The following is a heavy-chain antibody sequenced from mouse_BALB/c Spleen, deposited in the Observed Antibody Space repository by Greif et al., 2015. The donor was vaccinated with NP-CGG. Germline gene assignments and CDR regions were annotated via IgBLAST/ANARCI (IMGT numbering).Heavy chain of an antibody. J-gene: IGHJ1*01. D-gene: IGHD1-1*01. V-gene: IGHV5-15*02. CDR2: ISNLAYSI. CDR1: GFTFSDYG. Sequence: EVMLVESGGGLVQPGGSRKLSCAASGFTFSDYGMAWVRQAPGKGPEWVAFISNLAYSIYYADTVTGRFTISRENAKNTLYLEMSSLRSEDTARYYCAREYYGSSYWYFDVWGAGTTVTVSS. CDR3: AREYYGSSYWYFDV.